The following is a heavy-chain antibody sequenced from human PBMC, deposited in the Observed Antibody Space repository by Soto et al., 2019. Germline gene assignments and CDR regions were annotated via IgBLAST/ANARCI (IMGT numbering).Heavy chain of an antibody. CDR3: ARDMYDLEWVTVVPAASLDY. J-gene: IGHJ4*02. D-gene: IGHD2-2*01. CDR1: GFTFTSHA. Sequence: GGSLRLSCAASGFTFTSHALSWVRQAPGKGLEWVSAISSSSSYIYYADSVKGRFTISRDNAKNSLYLQMNSLRAEDTAVYYCARDMYDLEWVTVVPAASLDYWGQGTLVTVSS. V-gene: IGHV3-21*01. CDR2: ISSSSSYI.